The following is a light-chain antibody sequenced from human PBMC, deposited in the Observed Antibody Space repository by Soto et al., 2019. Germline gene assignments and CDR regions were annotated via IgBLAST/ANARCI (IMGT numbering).Light chain of an antibody. Sequence: EIVLTQSPGTLSLSPGERATFSCRASETVRNNYLAWYQQKPGQAPRLLVDDASSRAAGIPDRFSGSGSGTDFTLTISRLEPEDFAVYYCQQCATSPRTFGQGTKVEFK. CDR3: QQCATSPRT. CDR1: ETVRNNY. J-gene: IGKJ1*01. CDR2: DAS. V-gene: IGKV3-20*01.